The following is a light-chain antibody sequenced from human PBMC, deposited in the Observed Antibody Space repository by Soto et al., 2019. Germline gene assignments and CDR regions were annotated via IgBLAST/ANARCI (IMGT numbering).Light chain of an antibody. V-gene: IGKV3-11*01. CDR2: DAS. CDR1: QSVSSY. J-gene: IGKJ2*01. CDR3: QQRSNWQDT. Sequence: EIVLTQSPATLSLSPGERATLSCRASQSVSSYLAWYQQKPGQAPRLLIYDASNMATGIPARFSGSGSGTDFTLTISSLEPEDFAVYYCQQRSNWQDTFGQGTKLEIK.